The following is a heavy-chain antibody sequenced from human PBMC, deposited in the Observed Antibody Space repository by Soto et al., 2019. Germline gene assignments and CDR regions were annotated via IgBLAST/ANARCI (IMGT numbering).Heavy chain of an antibody. CDR1: GGSVSSGSYY. D-gene: IGHD3-10*01. Sequence: QVQLQESGPGLVKPSETLSLTCTVSGGSVSSGSYYWSWIRQPPGKGLEWIGYIYYSGSTNYNPSLKSRVTISVDTSKNQFSLKLSSVAAADTAVYYCARMVRGVPFLGCFDLWGRGTLVTVSS. J-gene: IGHJ2*01. V-gene: IGHV4-61*01. CDR2: IYYSGST. CDR3: ARMVRGVPFLGCFDL.